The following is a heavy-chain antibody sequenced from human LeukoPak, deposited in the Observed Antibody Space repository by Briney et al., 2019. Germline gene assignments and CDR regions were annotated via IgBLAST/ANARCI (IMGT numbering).Heavy chain of an antibody. Sequence: GGSLRLSCVGSGFTFSDYSINWVRRAPGKGLEWISYIGAGGTVIYYGDSVKGRFTISRDNAKNSVSLQMSSLRAEDTAVYYCARSLHFGGRGLYYYMDVWGKGTTVTVSS. CDR2: IGAGGTVI. CDR1: GFTFSDYS. D-gene: IGHD3-16*01. V-gene: IGHV3-48*01. CDR3: ARSLHFGGRGLYYYMDV. J-gene: IGHJ6*03.